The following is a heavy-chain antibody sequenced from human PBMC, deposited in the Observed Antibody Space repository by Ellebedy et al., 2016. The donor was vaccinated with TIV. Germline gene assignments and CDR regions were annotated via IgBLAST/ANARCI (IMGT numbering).Heavy chain of an antibody. V-gene: IGHV4-59*01. CDR2: VYYSGIA. CDR1: NGSISGSF. Sequence: MPSETLSLTCTVSNGSISGSFWTWVRRPPGKGLEWIGYVYYSGIANYNPALKSRLTISVDTSRNQLSLKLNSVTAADTDVYYCARDRDSTGYFSHWGQGILVTVSS. D-gene: IGHD3-22*01. CDR3: ARDRDSTGYFSH. J-gene: IGHJ4*02.